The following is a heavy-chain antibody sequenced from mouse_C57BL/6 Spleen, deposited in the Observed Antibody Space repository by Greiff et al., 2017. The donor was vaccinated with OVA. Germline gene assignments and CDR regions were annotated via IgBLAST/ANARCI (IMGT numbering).Heavy chain of an antibody. Sequence: EVQRVESGPGLVKPSQSLSLTCSVTGYSITSGYYWNWIRQFPGNKLEWMGYISYDGSNNYNPSLKNRISITRDTSKNQFFLKLNSVTTEDTATYYCARGGDGFDYWGQGTTLTVSS. J-gene: IGHJ2*01. D-gene: IGHD3-3*01. CDR3: ARGGDGFDY. CDR1: GYSITSGYY. CDR2: ISYDGSN. V-gene: IGHV3-6*01.